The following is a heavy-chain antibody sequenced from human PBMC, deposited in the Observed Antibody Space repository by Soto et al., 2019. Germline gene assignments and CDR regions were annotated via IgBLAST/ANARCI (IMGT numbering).Heavy chain of an antibody. CDR3: ARHRRAYFTDY. Sequence: PGGSLRLSCAASGFTFSDYGVDWVRQAPGKGLEWVCYISPTSYNIFYADSVKGRFTVSRDNAQNSLFLQMSSLRDEDTAVYYCARHRRAYFTDYWGQGTLVTVSS. CDR2: ISPTSYNI. D-gene: IGHD1-26*01. J-gene: IGHJ4*02. V-gene: IGHV3-48*02. CDR1: GFTFSDYG.